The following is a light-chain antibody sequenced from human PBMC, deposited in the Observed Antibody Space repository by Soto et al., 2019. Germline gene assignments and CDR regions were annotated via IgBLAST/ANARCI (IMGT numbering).Light chain of an antibody. V-gene: IGLV1-40*01. CDR3: QSYDSSLSGSGV. CDR1: SSNIGADYD. CDR2: GNS. Sequence: QPVLTQPPSVSGAPGQRVTISCTGSSSNIGADYDVYWYQQLPGTAPKLLIYGNSRRPSGVPDRFSGSKSGTSASLAITGLQAEDEADYYCQSYDSSLSGSGVFGTGTKLTVL. J-gene: IGLJ1*01.